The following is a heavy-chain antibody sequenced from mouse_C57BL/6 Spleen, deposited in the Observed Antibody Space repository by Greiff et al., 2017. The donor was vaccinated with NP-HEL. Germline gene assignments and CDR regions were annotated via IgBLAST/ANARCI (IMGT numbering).Heavy chain of an antibody. Sequence: QVQLQQSGAELVKPGASVKLSCKASGYTFTSYWMHWVKQRPGQGLEWIGMIHPNSGSTNYNEKFKSKATLTVDKSSSTAYIQLSSLTSEDSAVYYCARVLRYFDVWGTGTTVTVSS. D-gene: IGHD1-1*01. CDR2: IHPNSGST. V-gene: IGHV1-64*01. CDR3: ARVLRYFDV. J-gene: IGHJ1*03. CDR1: GYTFTSYW.